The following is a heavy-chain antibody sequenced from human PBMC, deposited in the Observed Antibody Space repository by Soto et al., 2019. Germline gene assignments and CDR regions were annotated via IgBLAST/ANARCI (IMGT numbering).Heavy chain of an antibody. CDR2: IRGTGGET. CDR3: AQDRGWGVVSPSHDY. Sequence: EVELLESGGGIVQPGGSLRVSCVASGFTFRNFVMSWVRQAPGKGLEWVSAIRGTGGETFYADSVKDRFTISRDNSKNTLYLQMNSLRDEDTALYFCAQDRGWGVVSPSHDYWGQGTLVTVSS. D-gene: IGHD2-21*01. J-gene: IGHJ4*02. CDR1: GFTFRNFV. V-gene: IGHV3-23*01.